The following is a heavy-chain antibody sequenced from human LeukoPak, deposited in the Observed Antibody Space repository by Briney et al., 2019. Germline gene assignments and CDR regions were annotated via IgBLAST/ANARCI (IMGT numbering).Heavy chain of an antibody. J-gene: IGHJ4*02. CDR2: ISGSGTTT. CDR1: GFPFTSHA. V-gene: IGHV3-23*01. CDR3: AKVLTLWFGALDY. Sequence: GGPLRLSCTASGFPFTSHAMTWVRQAPGKGLEWLSSISGSGTTTYYAESVRGRLTISRDSSKNTLYLEMNRLRVEDTAVYYCAKVLTLWFGALDYWGQGSLVSVFS. D-gene: IGHD3-10*01.